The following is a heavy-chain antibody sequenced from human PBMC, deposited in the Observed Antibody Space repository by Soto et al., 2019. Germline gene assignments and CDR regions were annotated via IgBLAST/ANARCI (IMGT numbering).Heavy chain of an antibody. CDR1: GFTFSSYG. CDR3: ARDGRHRSQRWLDP. V-gene: IGHV3-33*01. Sequence: GGSLRLSCAASGFTFSSYGMHWVRQAPGKGLEWVAVIWYDGSNKYYADSVKGRFTISRDNSKNTLYLQMNSLRAEDTAVYYCARDGRHRSQRWLDPWGQGTLVTVSS. J-gene: IGHJ5*02. CDR2: IWYDGSNK. D-gene: IGHD2-15*01.